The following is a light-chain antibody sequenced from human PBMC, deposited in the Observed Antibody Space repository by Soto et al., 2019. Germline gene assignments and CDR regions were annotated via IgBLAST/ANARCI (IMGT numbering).Light chain of an antibody. CDR3: QQYYSAPT. CDR2: WAS. V-gene: IGKV4-1*01. J-gene: IGKJ2*01. CDR1: QSVLYNSNNKNY. Sequence: DIVMTQSPDSLAVSLGERATINCKSSQSVLYNSNNKNYLAWYQEKPGQPPKLLIYWASTRESGVPDRFSGSGSGTDFTLTSSSLQAEDVAVYFCQQYYSAPTFGQGTKLEIK.